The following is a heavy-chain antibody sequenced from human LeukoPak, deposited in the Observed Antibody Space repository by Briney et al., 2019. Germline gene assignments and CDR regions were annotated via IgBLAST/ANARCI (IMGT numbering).Heavy chain of an antibody. V-gene: IGHV4-59*02. Sequence: SETLSLTCSVSGDSVSNYYWTWIRQPPGKGLEWIGYIYYTGQTSYNPSLKSRVTISVDTSKGHFPLRLTSVTAADTAMYYCARGGGDYNGSGDWFDPWGQGTLVTVSS. CDR1: GDSVSNYY. D-gene: IGHD3-10*01. J-gene: IGHJ5*02. CDR2: IYYTGQT. CDR3: ARGGGDYNGSGDWFDP.